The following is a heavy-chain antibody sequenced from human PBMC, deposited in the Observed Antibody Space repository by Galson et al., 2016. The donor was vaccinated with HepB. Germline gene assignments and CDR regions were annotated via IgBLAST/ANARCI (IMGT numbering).Heavy chain of an antibody. D-gene: IGHD5-18*01. J-gene: IGHJ6*02. Sequence: SLRLSCAASGFTFSNYGMHWVRQAPGKGLEWVAVIYYDGSSKRHADSVKGRFTISRDNSKNTLYLQMNSLRAEDTAVYYCARPRPGIQTWFKYYYYGFDVGGQGTTVTVSS. CDR1: GFTFSNYG. V-gene: IGHV3-33*01. CDR3: ARPRPGIQTWFKYYYYGFDV. CDR2: IYYDGSSK.